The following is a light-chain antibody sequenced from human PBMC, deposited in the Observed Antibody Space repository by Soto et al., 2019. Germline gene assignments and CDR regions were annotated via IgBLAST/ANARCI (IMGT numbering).Light chain of an antibody. J-gene: IGKJ1*01. CDR3: QQYYSYPRT. V-gene: IGKV1-8*01. CDR2: AAS. CDR1: QYITSY. Sequence: AIRMTQSPSSLSASTGDRVTITCRASQYITSYLALYQQKPGKAPKLLIYAASTLQSGVPSRFSGSGSGTDFTLTITCLQSEDFATYYCQQYYSYPRTFGQGTKVDI.